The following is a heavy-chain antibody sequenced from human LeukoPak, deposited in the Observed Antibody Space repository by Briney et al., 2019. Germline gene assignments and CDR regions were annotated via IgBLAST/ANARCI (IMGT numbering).Heavy chain of an antibody. CDR1: GGSFSGYY. D-gene: IGHD3-10*01. Sequence: PSETASLTCAVYGGSFSGYYWSWFRQPPGKGLEWIGEINHSGSTNYNPSLKSRVTISVDTSKNQFSLKLSSVTAADTAVYYCARVGAGQYYYYYYMDVWGKGTTVTVSS. CDR2: INHSGST. V-gene: IGHV4-34*01. CDR3: ARVGAGQYYYYYYMDV. J-gene: IGHJ6*03.